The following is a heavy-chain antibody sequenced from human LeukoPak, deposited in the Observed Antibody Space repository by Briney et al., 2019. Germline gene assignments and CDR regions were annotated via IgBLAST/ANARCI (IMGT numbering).Heavy chain of an antibody. V-gene: IGHV1-18*01. J-gene: IGHJ4*02. Sequence: ASVKVSCEASGYTFNSYGISWVRQAPGQGLEWMGWISAYNGNTNYAQKLQGRVTMTTDTSTSTAYMELRSLRSDDTAVYYCALDSYYYDSSGYEFDYWGQGTLVTVSS. CDR1: GYTFNSYG. D-gene: IGHD3-22*01. CDR3: ALDSYYYDSSGYEFDY. CDR2: ISAYNGNT.